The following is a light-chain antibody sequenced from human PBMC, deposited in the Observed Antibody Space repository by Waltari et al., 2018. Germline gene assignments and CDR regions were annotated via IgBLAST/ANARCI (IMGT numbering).Light chain of an antibody. Sequence: DIQMTQYPSSLSASVGDRVTITCRASQGVSIYLSWYQQKPGKSPKRLIHSASSLESGVPSRFSGSGSGTEFTLTINSLQPEDFATYYCLQYDNKPYSFGQGTKVEIK. J-gene: IGKJ2*03. V-gene: IGKV1-17*01. CDR1: QGVSIY. CDR3: LQYDNKPYS. CDR2: SAS.